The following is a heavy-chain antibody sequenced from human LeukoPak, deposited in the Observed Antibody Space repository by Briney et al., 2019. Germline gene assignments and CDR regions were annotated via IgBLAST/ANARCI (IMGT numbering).Heavy chain of an antibody. CDR3: ARDPSGIIYESSGLDY. CDR2: ISSSSSYI. J-gene: IGHJ4*02. D-gene: IGHD3-22*01. CDR1: GFTSSSYS. V-gene: IGHV3-21*03. Sequence: GGSLRLSCAASGFTSSSYSMNSVRQAPGKGLEWVSSISSSSSYIYYADSVKGRFTISRDNAKNSLYLQMNSLRAEDTAVYYCARDPSGIIYESSGLDYWGQGSLVTVSS.